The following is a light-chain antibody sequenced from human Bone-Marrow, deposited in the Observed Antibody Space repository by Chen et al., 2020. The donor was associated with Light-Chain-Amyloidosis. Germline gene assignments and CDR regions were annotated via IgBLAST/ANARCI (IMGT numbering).Light chain of an antibody. J-gene: IGLJ3*02. V-gene: IGLV3-21*02. Sequence: SYVLTQPSSVSVSPGHTATLACGGNNIGSTSVHWYQQTPGQAPLLVVYDDSDRPSGIPERLSGSNSGNTANLTISRVEAGDEADYYCQVWDRSSDRPVFGGGTKLTVL. CDR1: NIGSTS. CDR2: DDS. CDR3: QVWDRSSDRPV.